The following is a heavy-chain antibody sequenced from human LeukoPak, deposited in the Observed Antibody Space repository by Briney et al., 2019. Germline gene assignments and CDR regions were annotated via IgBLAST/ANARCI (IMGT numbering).Heavy chain of an antibody. Sequence: GSLRLFCAASGFTFSSHAISWVRPAPGKGLKWVSVISGGGDSTYYADSVKGRFTISRDNSKNTLYLQMNSLRGDDTAVYYCAREVPGFDVWGQGTMVTASS. D-gene: IGHD1-26*01. J-gene: IGHJ3*01. CDR3: AREVPGFDV. CDR2: ISGGGDST. CDR1: GFTFSSHA. V-gene: IGHV3-23*01.